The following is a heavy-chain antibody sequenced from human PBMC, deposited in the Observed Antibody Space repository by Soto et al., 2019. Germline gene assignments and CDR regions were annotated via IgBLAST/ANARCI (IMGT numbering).Heavy chain of an antibody. CDR2: INRSGST. J-gene: IGHJ4*02. V-gene: IGHV4-34*01. Sequence: WETVTLTCAVYGVSFSGYYWSWVRQAPGKGLEWIGEINRSGSTNSNPSLRSRVTISVDTSKNQFSLKMSSVTAADTAVYYCARYRYSSGWDDLEDWDQGTLVTVSS. CDR3: ARYRYSSGWDDLED. CDR1: GVSFSGYY. D-gene: IGHD6-19*01.